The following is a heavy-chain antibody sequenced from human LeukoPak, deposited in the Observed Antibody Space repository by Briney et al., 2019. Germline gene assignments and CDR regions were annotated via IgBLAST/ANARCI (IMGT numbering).Heavy chain of an antibody. D-gene: IGHD4-17*01. J-gene: IGHJ4*02. CDR3: ARNHYGHPLDY. CDR1: GGSISSYF. CDR2: IYYSGST. Sequence: SETLSLTCTVSGGSISSYFWSWIRQPPGKGLEWIGYIYYSGSTNYNPSLKSRVTISVDTPKNQFSLKLTSVTAADTAVYYCARNHYGHPLDYWGQGTLVTVSS. V-gene: IGHV4-59*01.